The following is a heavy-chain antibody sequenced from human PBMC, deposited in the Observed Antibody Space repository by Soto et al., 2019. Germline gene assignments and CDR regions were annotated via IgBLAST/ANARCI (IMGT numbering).Heavy chain of an antibody. CDR3: AKHGEQQLSPLDD. J-gene: IGHJ4*02. V-gene: IGHV3-23*01. D-gene: IGHD6-13*01. Sequence: HPGGSLRLSCAASGFIFSNHAMSWVRQAPGKGLEWVSTISGSGGNTYYTDSVKGRFTISRENFKNTLFLHVNSLRAEDTAIYYCAKHGEQQLSPLDDWGQGTLVTVSS. CDR1: GFIFSNHA. CDR2: ISGSGGNT.